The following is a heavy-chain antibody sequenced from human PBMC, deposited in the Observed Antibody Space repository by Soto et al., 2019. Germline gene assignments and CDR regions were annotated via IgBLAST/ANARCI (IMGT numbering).Heavy chain of an antibody. J-gene: IGHJ4*02. CDR1: GGTFSSYT. Sequence: QVQLVQSGAEVKKPGSSVKVSCKASGGTFSSYTFSWVRQAPGQGLEWMGRIIPMLGIANYAQKLQGRVTSTTDKPTSTAYMELSSLRSEDTAVYYCANRGYSYGFVIYWGQGTLVTVSS. D-gene: IGHD5-18*01. CDR3: ANRGYSYGFVIY. CDR2: IIPMLGIA. V-gene: IGHV1-69*02.